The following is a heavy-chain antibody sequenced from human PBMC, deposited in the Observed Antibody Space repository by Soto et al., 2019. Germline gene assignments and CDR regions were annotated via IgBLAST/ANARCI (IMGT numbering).Heavy chain of an antibody. J-gene: IGHJ4*02. D-gene: IGHD1-20*01. Sequence: QVQLEQSGAEVKKPGASVKVSCKASGYLFTSYYMHWVRQAPGQGPEWMGIINPGSGGISYAQKFQGRGTMTRDTSARTVYMELSSLRSEDTAVYYCARAIKVNWNPDHWGQGTLVTVSS. CDR2: INPGSGGI. CDR3: ARAIKVNWNPDH. V-gene: IGHV1-46*01. CDR1: GYLFTSYY.